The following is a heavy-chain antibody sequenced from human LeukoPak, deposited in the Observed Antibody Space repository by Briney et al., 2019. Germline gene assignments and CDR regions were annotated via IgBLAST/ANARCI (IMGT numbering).Heavy chain of an antibody. J-gene: IGHJ6*03. CDR2: IKQDGSEK. CDR1: GFTFSTYW. CDR3: ARGIKEVPAAYLAYYYYYYMDV. V-gene: IGHV3-7*01. Sequence: GGSLRLSCAASGFTFSTYWMSWVRQAPGKGLEWLANIKQDGSEKYYVDSVKGRFTISRDNAKNSLYLQMNSLRAEDTAMYYCARGIKEVPAAYLAYYYYYYMDVWGKGTTVTVSS. D-gene: IGHD2-2*01.